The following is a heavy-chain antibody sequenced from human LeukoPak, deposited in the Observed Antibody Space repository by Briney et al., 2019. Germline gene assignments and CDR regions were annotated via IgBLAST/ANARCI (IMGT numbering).Heavy chain of an antibody. J-gene: IGHJ5*02. CDR3: ARDVPRTSGP. CDR1: GFTFSSEW. V-gene: IGHV3-74*01. CDR2: IDGNGRTT. D-gene: IGHD3-10*01. Sequence: GSLRLSCAASGFTFSSEWMHWVRQAPGRGLVWISHIDGNGRTTNYGDSVRGRFTVSRDNAKNTLYLQMNSLRAENTAVYYCARDVPRTSGPWGQGTLVTVPS.